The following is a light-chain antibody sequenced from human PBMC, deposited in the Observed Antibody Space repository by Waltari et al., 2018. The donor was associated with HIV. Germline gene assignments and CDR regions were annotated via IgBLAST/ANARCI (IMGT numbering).Light chain of an antibody. CDR1: NIGSKN. Sequence: YDLSQPLSVSVDLGQTARITCGGDNIGSKNEHWYQQKPGQAPVLVIYRSRNRPSGITDRISASKAGSMVTLIISRVQIEDEADYFCQVWDSRTVVFGGGTTLTVL. CDR2: RSR. J-gene: IGLJ2*01. V-gene: IGLV3-9*01. CDR3: QVWDSRTVV.